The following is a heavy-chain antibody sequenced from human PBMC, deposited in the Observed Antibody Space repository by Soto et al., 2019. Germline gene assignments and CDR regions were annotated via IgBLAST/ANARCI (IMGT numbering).Heavy chain of an antibody. J-gene: IGHJ4*02. CDR2: ISSSSSYI. D-gene: IGHD3-22*01. CDR3: ARDTYDSSGYYCPFDY. V-gene: IGHV3-21*01. Sequence: GGSLRLSCAASGFTFSSYSMNWVRQAPGKGLEWVSSISSSSSYIYYADSVKGRFAISRDNAKNSLYLQMNSLRAEDTAVYYCARDTYDSSGYYCPFDYWGQGTLVTVSS. CDR1: GFTFSSYS.